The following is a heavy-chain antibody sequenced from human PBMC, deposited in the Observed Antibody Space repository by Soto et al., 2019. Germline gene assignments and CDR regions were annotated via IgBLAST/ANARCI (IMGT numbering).Heavy chain of an antibody. CDR1: GGSISGSY. CDR2: VCYTGST. V-gene: IGHV4-59*01. Sequence: SETLSLTCSVSGGSISGSYWSWIRQSPGKGLEWLGYVCYTGSTNYSPSLRSRVSISVDTSKNEFSLRLSSVTAADTAVYFCARSVAVPGAHIDYWGQGTQVTVSA. CDR3: ARSVAVPGAHIDY. J-gene: IGHJ4*02. D-gene: IGHD6-19*01.